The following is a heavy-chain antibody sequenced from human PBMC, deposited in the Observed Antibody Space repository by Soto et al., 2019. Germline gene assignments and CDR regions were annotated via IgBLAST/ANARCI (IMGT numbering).Heavy chain of an antibody. J-gene: IGHJ6*03. CDR1: GDSFNDYY. V-gene: IGHV1-2*04. D-gene: IGHD5-12*01. CDR3: ARESGGATATLDYYYFYMDV. Sequence: QVQLVQSGAEVRKPGASVTVSCRSSGDSFNDYYIHWVRQAPGQGLEWMGWITPNSGVTKYAQKFQGWVSMTRDTSIRTVYMQLSRFRSDDTAVYYCARESGGATATLDYYYFYMDVWGTGTTVTVSS. CDR2: ITPNSGVT.